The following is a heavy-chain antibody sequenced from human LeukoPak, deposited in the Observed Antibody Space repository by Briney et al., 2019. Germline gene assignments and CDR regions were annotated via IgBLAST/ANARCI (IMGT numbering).Heavy chain of an antibody. CDR1: GVTFSSYS. D-gene: IGHD3-10*01. J-gene: IGHJ5*01. V-gene: IGHV3-74*03. Sequence: HTGGSLRLSCAASGVTFSSYSMQWVRQAPGKGLVWVSGISSGGTSTTYTDSVKGRFTISRDNAKNTLYLQMHSLRAEDTAVYSCARGWFGPDSCGQGTLVTVSS. CDR2: ISSGGTST. CDR3: ARGWFGPDS.